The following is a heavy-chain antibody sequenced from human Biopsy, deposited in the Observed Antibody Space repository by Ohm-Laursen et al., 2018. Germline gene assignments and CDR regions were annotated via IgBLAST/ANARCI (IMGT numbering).Heavy chain of an antibody. D-gene: IGHD3-3*01. CDR3: ARARAYSDFWGGPKDY. V-gene: IGHV4-34*01. CDR2: INHTGST. J-gene: IGHJ4*02. Sequence: PGTLSLTCVVSSGSISGNYWGWIRQPPGKGLEWMGEINHTGSTKYNPSLMSRVTISIDTSNSQFSLKLTSVTAADTAVYFCARARAYSDFWGGPKDYWGQGILVTVSS. CDR1: SGSISGNY.